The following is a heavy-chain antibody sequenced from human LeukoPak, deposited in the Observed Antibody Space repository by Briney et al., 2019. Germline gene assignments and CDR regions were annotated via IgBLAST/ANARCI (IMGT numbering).Heavy chain of an antibody. CDR2: IYGGAST. J-gene: IGHJ5*02. CDR1: GFSVSSNY. Sequence: PGGSLRLSCAASGFSVSSNYMSWVRQVPGKGLEWVSVIYGGASTYYADSVKGRFTISRDNSKNTLYLQMNSLRAEDTAVYYCARQVVGATNWFDPWGPGTLVTVSS. CDR3: ARQVVGATNWFDP. D-gene: IGHD2-15*01. V-gene: IGHV3-53*01.